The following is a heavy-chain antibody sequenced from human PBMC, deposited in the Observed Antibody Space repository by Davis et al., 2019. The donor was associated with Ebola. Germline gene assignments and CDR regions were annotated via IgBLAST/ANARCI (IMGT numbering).Heavy chain of an antibody. V-gene: IGHV4-39*07. Sequence: MPSETLSLTCTVSGGSIISSSSYWGWIRQPPRKGLEWIGSIYYSGITYYNPSLKSRVTISVDTSKNQFSLKLSSVTAADTAVYYCASLGGPYYYYGMDVWGKGTTVTVSS. CDR2: IYYSGIT. D-gene: IGHD3-16*01. CDR3: ASLGGPYYYYGMDV. CDR1: GGSIISSSSY. J-gene: IGHJ6*04.